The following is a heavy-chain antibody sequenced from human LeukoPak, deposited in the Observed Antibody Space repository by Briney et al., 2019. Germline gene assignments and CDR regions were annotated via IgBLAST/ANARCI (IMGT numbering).Heavy chain of an antibody. V-gene: IGHV3-7*01. J-gene: IGHJ3*02. Sequence: PGGSLRLSCAASGFTFSNYNMNWVRQAPGKGLEWVANIKQDGSEKYYVDSVKGRFTISRDNAKNSLYLQMNSLRAEDTAVYYCARDHRLRYSSTLSDPFDIWGQGTMVTVSS. CDR3: ARDHRLRYSSTLSDPFDI. CDR1: GFTFSNYN. CDR2: IKQDGSEK. D-gene: IGHD6-13*01.